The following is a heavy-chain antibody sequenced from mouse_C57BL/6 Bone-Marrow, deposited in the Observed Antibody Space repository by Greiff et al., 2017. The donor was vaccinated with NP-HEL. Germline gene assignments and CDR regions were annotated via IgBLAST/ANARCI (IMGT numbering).Heavy chain of an antibody. CDR2: IDPSDSYT. CDR3: ARGGY. V-gene: IGHV1-69*01. Sequence: QVQLQQPGAELVMPGASVKLSCKASGYTFTSYWMHWVKQRPGQGLEWIGEIDPSDSYTNYNQKFQGKSTLTVDKSSSTAYMQLSSLTSGDSAVYYCARGGYWGQGTLVTVSA. CDR1: GYTFTSYW. J-gene: IGHJ3*01.